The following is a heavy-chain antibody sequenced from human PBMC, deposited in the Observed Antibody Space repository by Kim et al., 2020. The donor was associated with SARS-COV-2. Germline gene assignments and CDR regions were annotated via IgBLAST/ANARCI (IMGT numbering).Heavy chain of an antibody. CDR3: ARGVDYDILTGYYDWYFDL. V-gene: IGHV4-34*01. CDR2: INHSGST. J-gene: IGHJ2*01. Sequence: SETLSLTCAVYGGSFSGYYWSWIRQPPGKGLEWIGEINHSGSTNYNPSLKSRVTISVDTSKNQFSLKLSSVTAADTAVYYCARGVDYDILTGYYDWYFDLWGRGTLVTVSS. CDR1: GGSFSGYY. D-gene: IGHD3-9*01.